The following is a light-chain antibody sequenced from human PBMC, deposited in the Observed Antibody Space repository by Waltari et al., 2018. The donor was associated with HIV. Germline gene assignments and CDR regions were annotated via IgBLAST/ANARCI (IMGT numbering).Light chain of an antibody. CDR3: QSYDSSLSSVL. CDR1: GSTIGAGYD. V-gene: IGLV1-40*01. CDR2: GST. J-gene: IGLJ3*02. Sequence: QSVLTQPPSVSGAPGQRVPIPCTGGGSTIGAGYDVHWYQHLPASAPKLLIFGSTNRPFGVPDRFSGSKSDTSASLAITALQAEDEADYYCQSYDSSLSSVLFGGGTKLTVL.